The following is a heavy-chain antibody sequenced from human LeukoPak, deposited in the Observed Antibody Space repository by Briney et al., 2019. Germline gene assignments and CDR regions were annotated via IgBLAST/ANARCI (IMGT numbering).Heavy chain of an antibody. CDR1: GGTFSTFP. Sequence: GASVKVSCKASGGTFSTFPISWVRQAPGQGLEWIGGIIPIFGPNYAQKFQGRATISADLATATAYMELSSLTSEDTSVYYCATGKDRSGYYYGLDYWGQGTLVAVSS. CDR2: IIPIFGP. V-gene: IGHV1-69*13. CDR3: ATGKDRSGYYYGLDY. J-gene: IGHJ4*02. D-gene: IGHD3-22*01.